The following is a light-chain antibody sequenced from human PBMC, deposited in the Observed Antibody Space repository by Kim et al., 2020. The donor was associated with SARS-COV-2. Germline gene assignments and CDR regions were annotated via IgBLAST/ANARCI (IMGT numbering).Light chain of an antibody. V-gene: IGKV3-20*01. J-gene: IGKJ5*01. Sequence: LSPGERATLSCRASQSVTSSHLAWYQQKPGQAPRLLIYAASTRATGIPDRFSGSGSGTDFTLTISRLEPEDFAVYSCQQYHSSPITFGQGTRLEIK. CDR2: AAS. CDR1: QSVTSSH. CDR3: QQYHSSPIT.